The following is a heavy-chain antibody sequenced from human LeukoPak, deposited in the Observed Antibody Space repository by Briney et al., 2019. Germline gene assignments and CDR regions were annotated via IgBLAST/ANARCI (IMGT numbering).Heavy chain of an antibody. CDR2: MSPNSGNT. CDR3: TVGPPNWGFDY. J-gene: IGHJ4*02. Sequence: ASVKVSCKASRYTFTSHDINWVRQATGQGVEWMGWMSPNSGNTGYAQRFQGRVAMTRKNSISTAYMELSSLRSEDTAVYYCTVGPPNWGFDYWGQGTLVPVSS. D-gene: IGHD7-27*01. CDR1: RYTFTSHD. V-gene: IGHV1-8*01.